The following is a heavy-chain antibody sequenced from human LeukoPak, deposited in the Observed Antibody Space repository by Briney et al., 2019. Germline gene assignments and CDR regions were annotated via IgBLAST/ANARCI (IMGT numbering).Heavy chain of an antibody. V-gene: IGHV3-23*01. CDR1: GFTFSNYA. CDR2: ISGSGGRT. J-gene: IGHJ4*02. D-gene: IGHD4-17*01. CDR3: ATPPTVTRNY. Sequence: GGSLRLSCAASGFTFSNYAMHWVRQAPGKGLEWVSSISGSGGRTYHADSVKGRFTISRDNSKNTLYLQMNSLRAEDTAVYYCATPPTVTRNYWGQGILVTVSS.